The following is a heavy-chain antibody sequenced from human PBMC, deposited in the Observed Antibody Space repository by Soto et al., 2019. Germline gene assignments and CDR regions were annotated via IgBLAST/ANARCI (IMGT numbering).Heavy chain of an antibody. D-gene: IGHD3-22*01. CDR2: ISSSSSTI. Sequence: EVQLVESGGGLVQPGGSLRLSCAASGFTFSSYSMNWVRQAPGKGLEWVSYISSSSSTIYYADSVKGRFTISRDNAKNSLYLQMNSLRDEDTAVYYCARDSSDYDSSGYYYWYYYGMDVWGQGTTVTGSS. CDR1: GFTFSSYS. V-gene: IGHV3-48*02. CDR3: ARDSSDYDSSGYYYWYYYGMDV. J-gene: IGHJ6*02.